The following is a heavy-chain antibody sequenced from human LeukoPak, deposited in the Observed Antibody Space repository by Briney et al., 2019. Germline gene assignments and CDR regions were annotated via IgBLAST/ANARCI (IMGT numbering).Heavy chain of an antibody. D-gene: IGHD3-9*01. Sequence: GGSLRLSCAASGFTFSNYAMSWVRQAPGKGLEWVSAITGSGGSTYYGDSVKGRFAISRDNSKNTLYLQMNSLRAEDTAVYYCAKWGDYDVLTGYYDPDYWGQGTLVTVSS. CDR1: GFTFSNYA. CDR2: ITGSGGST. J-gene: IGHJ4*02. CDR3: AKWGDYDVLTGYYDPDY. V-gene: IGHV3-23*01.